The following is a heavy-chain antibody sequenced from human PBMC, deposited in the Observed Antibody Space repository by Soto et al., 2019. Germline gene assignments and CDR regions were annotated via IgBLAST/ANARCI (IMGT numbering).Heavy chain of an antibody. D-gene: IGHD1-26*01. Sequence: PGGSLRLSCAASGFTFSTYWMNLVRQAPGKGLVWVSLINPDGRTTTYADSVKGRFTISRDNAKNTVYLQMNSLRVDDTAVYYCARDLRGSPDYWGQGTLVTVSS. CDR2: INPDGRTT. J-gene: IGHJ4*02. V-gene: IGHV3-74*01. CDR1: GFTFSTYW. CDR3: ARDLRGSPDY.